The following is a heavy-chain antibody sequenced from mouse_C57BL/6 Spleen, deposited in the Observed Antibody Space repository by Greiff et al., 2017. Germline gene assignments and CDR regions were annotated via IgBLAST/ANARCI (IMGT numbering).Heavy chain of an antibody. D-gene: IGHD1-1*01. V-gene: IGHV1-55*01. CDR2: IYPGSGST. CDR3: ARVDYYGSSYGYFDV. Sequence: QVQLQQPGAELVKPGASVKMSCKASGYTFTSYWITWVKQRPGQGLEWIGDIYPGSGSTNYNEKFKSKATLTVDTSSSTAYMQLSSLTSEDSAVYYCARVDYYGSSYGYFDVWGTGTTVTVSS. J-gene: IGHJ1*03. CDR1: GYTFTSYW.